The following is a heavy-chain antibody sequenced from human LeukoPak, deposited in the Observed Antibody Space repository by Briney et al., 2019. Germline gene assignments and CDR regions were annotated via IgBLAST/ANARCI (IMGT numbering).Heavy chain of an antibody. CDR1: GGSISSGSYY. CDR3: ARDSRGSYYMDY. Sequence: SETLSLTCTVSGGSISSGSYYWSWIRQPPGKGLEWIGSIYYSGSTYYNPSLKSRVTISVDTSKNQFSLKLSSVTAADTAVYYCARDSRGSYYMDYWGQGTLVTVSS. D-gene: IGHD1-26*01. V-gene: IGHV4-39*07. CDR2: IYYSGST. J-gene: IGHJ4*02.